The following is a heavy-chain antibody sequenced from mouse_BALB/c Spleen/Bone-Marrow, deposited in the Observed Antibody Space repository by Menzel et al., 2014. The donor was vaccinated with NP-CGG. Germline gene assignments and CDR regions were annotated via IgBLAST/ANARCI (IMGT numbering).Heavy chain of an antibody. CDR2: IHPSDSET. CDR1: GYSFTTYW. Sequence: VQLQQSGTEVVRPGASVKLSCKASGYSFTTYWMNWVKQRPGQGLEWIGMIHPSDSETRLSQKFKDKATLTVDKSSSTAYMQLNSPTSGDSAVYYCAREKVYYGISWFAYWGQGTLVTVSA. V-gene: IGHV1-61*01. J-gene: IGHJ3*01. D-gene: IGHD2-1*01. CDR3: AREKVYYGISWFAY.